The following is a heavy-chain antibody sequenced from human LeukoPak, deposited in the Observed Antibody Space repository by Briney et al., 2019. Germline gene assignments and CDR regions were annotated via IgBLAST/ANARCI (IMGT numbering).Heavy chain of an antibody. Sequence: GGSLRLSCAASGFTLSTYAMSWVRPAPGKGVEWVSAISGSGGYTYYADSGKGRFTISRDNSKNTLYLEMNSLRAEDTAVYYCAKEVYYYGSGSYYSANYIDYWGQGTLVTVSS. CDR3: AKEVYYYGSGSYYSANYIDY. CDR2: ISGSGGYT. J-gene: IGHJ4*02. V-gene: IGHV3-23*01. CDR1: GFTLSTYA. D-gene: IGHD3-10*01.